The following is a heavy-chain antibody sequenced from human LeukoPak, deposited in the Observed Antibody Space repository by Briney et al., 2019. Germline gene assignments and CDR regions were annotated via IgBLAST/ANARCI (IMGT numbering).Heavy chain of an antibody. CDR1: GFTVTTNY. V-gene: IGHV3-53*04. CDR2: IYSGGST. CDR3: ARGDFWSGYYTGLY. D-gene: IGHD3-3*01. J-gene: IGHJ4*02. Sequence: GGSLRLACAASGFTVTTNYMSWVRQAPGKGLEWVSVIYSGGSTYYADSVKGRFTISRHNSKNTLYLQMDSLRDEDTAVYYCARGDFWSGYYTGLYWGQGTLVTVSS.